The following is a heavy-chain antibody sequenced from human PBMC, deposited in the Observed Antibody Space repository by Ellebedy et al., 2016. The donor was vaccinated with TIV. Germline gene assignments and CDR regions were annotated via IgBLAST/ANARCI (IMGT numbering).Heavy chain of an antibody. CDR2: IHYNGST. J-gene: IGHJ5*02. CDR3: AIEGVEYLGHIMSGWFGP. D-gene: IGHD2/OR15-2a*01. V-gene: IGHV4-61*01. CDR1: GGSISKSISSFY. Sequence: SETLSLXXSVSGGSISKSISSFYWSWLRQSPGKGLEWLGNIHYNGSTNYNPALRSRAAISIDASKNQFSLRLDSVTAADTAVYYCAIEGVEYLGHIMSGWFGPWGQGTHVTVSS.